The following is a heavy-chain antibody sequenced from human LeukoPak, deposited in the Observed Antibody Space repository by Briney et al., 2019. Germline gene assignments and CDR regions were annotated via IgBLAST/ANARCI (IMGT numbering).Heavy chain of an antibody. J-gene: IGHJ2*01. CDR2: INHSGST. CDR3: VREREGYFDL. Sequence: SETLSLTCAVYVGSFSGYYWGWIRQPPGKGLEWIGEINHSGSTNYNSSLKSRVTISVDTSKNQFSLKLSAVTAADTAVYYCVREREGYFDLWGRGTLVTVSS. CDR1: VGSFSGYY. V-gene: IGHV4-34*01.